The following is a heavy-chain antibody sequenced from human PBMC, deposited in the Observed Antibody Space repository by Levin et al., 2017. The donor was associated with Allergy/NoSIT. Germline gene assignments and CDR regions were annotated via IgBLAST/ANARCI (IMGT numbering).Heavy chain of an antibody. CDR2: INPNSGGT. CDR1: GYTFTGYY. D-gene: IGHD6-6*01. V-gene: IGHV1-2*06. Sequence: ASVKVSCKASGYTFTGYYMHWVRQAPGQGLEWMGRINPNSGGTNYAQKFQGRVTMTRDTSISTAYMELSRLRSDDTAVYYCARDRSSSSRYFDLWGRGPLVTVSS. CDR3: ARDRSSSSRYFDL. J-gene: IGHJ2*01.